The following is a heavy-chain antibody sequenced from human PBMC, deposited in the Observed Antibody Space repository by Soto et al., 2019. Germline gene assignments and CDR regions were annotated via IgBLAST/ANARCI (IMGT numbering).Heavy chain of an antibody. CDR3: AREAIVAGATTGMDV. CDR2: MNPNSGNT. Sequence: ASVKVSCKASGYTFTSYDINWVRQATGQGLEWMGWMNPNSGNTGYAQKFQGRVTMTRNTSISTAYMELSRLRSDDTAVYYCAREAIVAGATTGMDVWGQGTTVTVSS. D-gene: IGHD1-26*01. CDR1: GYTFTSYD. J-gene: IGHJ6*02. V-gene: IGHV1-8*01.